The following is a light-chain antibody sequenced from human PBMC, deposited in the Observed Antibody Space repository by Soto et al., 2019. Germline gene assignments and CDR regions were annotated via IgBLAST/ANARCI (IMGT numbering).Light chain of an antibody. J-gene: IGKJ1*01. V-gene: IGKV3-20*01. CDR3: QQYGSSRCT. CDR2: GAS. Sequence: EIVLTQSPGTLSLSPGETATLSCRASQSVSSSYLDWYQQKPGQAPRLLIYGASSRATGIPDRFSGSGSGTDFTLTISRVEPEDFAVYYCQQYGSSRCTFGQGTKVEIK. CDR1: QSVSSSY.